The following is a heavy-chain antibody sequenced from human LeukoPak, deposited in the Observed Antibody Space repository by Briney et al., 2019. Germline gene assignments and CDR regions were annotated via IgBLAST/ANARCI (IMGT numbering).Heavy chain of an antibody. CDR2: IRYDGSNK. D-gene: IGHD3-22*01. CDR3: AKAGAMILQHYFDY. J-gene: IGHJ4*02. V-gene: IGHV3-30*02. CDR1: GFTFSSYD. Sequence: GSLRLSCAASGFTFSSYDMYWVRQAPGKGLEWGTFIRYDGSNKYYADSVKGRFTISRDNSKNTLYLHMNSLRPEDTALYYCAKAGAMILQHYFDYWGQGTLVTVSS.